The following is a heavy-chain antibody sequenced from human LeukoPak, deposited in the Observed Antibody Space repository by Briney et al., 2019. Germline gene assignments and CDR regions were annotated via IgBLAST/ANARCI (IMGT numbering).Heavy chain of an antibody. CDR1: GGSVSSGSYY. V-gene: IGHV4-61*01. Sequence: SETLSLTCTVSGGSVSSGSYYWSWIRQPPGKGLEWIGYIYYSGSTNYNPSLKSRVTISVDTSKNQFSLKLSSVTAADTAVYYWARDSGGVTNWFDPLGPGNPGHRLL. D-gene: IGHD3-10*01. CDR3: ARDSGGVTNWFDP. J-gene: IGHJ5*02. CDR2: IYYSGST.